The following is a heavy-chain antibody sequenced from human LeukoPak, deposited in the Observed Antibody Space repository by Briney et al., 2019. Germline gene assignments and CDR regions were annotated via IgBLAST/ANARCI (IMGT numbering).Heavy chain of an antibody. CDR2: ISYDGSNK. J-gene: IGHJ4*02. V-gene: IGHV3-30-3*01. CDR1: GFTFSSYA. D-gene: IGHD6-13*01. CDR3: ARDWSGIAAAEGG. Sequence: GGSLRLSCAASGFTFSSYAMHWVRQAPGKGLEWVAVISYDGSNKYYADSVKGRFTISRDNSKNTLYLQMNSLRAEDTAVYYCARDWSGIAAAEGGWGQGTLVTVSS.